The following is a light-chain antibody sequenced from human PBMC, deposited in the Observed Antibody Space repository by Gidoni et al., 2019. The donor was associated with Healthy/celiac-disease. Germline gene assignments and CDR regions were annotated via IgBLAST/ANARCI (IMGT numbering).Light chain of an antibody. CDR3: QQRSNWPT. Sequence: DIVLKQSPATLSLSPGDRATLSCRASQSVSSYLAWYQQKPGQAPRLLIYDASTSATGIPARFSGSGSGTDFTLTISSLEPEDFAVYYCQQRSNWPTFGQGTRLEIK. J-gene: IGKJ5*01. CDR2: DAS. CDR1: QSVSSY. V-gene: IGKV3-11*01.